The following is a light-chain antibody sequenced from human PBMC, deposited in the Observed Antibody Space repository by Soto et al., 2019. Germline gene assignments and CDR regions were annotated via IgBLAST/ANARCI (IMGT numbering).Light chain of an antibody. CDR1: SSDVGSYNR. Sequence: QSALTQPPSVSGSPGQSVTISCTGSSSDVGSYNRVSWYQQSPGTAPKLMIYEVNNRPSGVSTRFSGSKSGNTASLTISGLQPEDEADYYCSLYTTSSTFVFGSGTKLTAL. V-gene: IGLV2-18*01. CDR2: EVN. CDR3: SLYTTSSTFV. J-gene: IGLJ1*01.